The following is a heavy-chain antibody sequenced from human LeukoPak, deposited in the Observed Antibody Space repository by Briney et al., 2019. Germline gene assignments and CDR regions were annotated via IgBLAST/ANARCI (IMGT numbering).Heavy chain of an antibody. D-gene: IGHD6-19*01. CDR2: ISYDGSNK. Sequence: GGSLRLSCAASGFTFSSYAMHWVRQAPGKGLEWVAVISYDGSNKYYADSVKGRFTISRDNSKNTLYLQMNSLRAEDTDVYYCARVEVAVAGYFDYWGQGTLVTVSS. CDR1: GFTFSSYA. V-gene: IGHV3-30*04. CDR3: ARVEVAVAGYFDY. J-gene: IGHJ4*02.